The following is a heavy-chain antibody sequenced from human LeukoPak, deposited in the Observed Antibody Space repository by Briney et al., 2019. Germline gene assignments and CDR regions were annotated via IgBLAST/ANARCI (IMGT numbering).Heavy chain of an antibody. CDR1: GGSFSRYY. Sequence: PSETLSLTCAVYGGSFSRYYWSWIRQPPGKGLEWIGEINHSGSTNYNPSLKSRVTISVDTSKNQFSLKLSSVTAADTAVYYCARGANSSGWYKGFDYWGQGTLVTVSS. J-gene: IGHJ4*02. CDR2: INHSGST. V-gene: IGHV4-34*01. D-gene: IGHD6-19*01. CDR3: ARGANSSGWYKGFDY.